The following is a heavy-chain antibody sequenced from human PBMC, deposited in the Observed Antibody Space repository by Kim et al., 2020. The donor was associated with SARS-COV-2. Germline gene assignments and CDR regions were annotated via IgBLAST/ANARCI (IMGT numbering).Heavy chain of an antibody. D-gene: IGHD3-10*01. CDR1: GGSFSGYY. CDR2: INHSGST. Sequence: SETLSLTCAVYGGSFSGYYWSWIRQPPGKGLEWIGEINHSGSTNYNPSLKSRVTISVDTSKNQFSLKLSSVTAADTAVYYCARGGRDPVRGGRFVYWGQG. CDR3: ARGGRDPVRGGRFVY. V-gene: IGHV4-34*01. J-gene: IGHJ4*02.